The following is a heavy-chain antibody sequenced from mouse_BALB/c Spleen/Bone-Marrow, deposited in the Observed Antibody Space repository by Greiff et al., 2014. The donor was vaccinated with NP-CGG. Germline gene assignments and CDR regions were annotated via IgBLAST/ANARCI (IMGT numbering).Heavy chain of an antibody. Sequence: QVQLKQSGPELVKPGASVRISCKASGYTFTSYYIHWVKQRPGQGLEWIGWIYPGNVNTKYNEKFKGKATLTADKSSSTAYMQPGSPTIEDSAVYVGAKDTMDYWGQGTSVTVSS. V-gene: IGHV1S56*01. CDR2: IYPGNVNT. CDR1: GYTFTSYY. J-gene: IGHJ4*01. CDR3: AKDTMDY.